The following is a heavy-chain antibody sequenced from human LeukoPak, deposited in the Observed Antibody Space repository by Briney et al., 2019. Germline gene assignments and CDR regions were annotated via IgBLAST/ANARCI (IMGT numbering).Heavy chain of an antibody. CDR2: IIPMLGSE. CDR3: ARIGAGGGDGLQSYNYGLDV. Sequence: SVKVFSKASGGSFSSFGVAWVRQAPGQGLEWMGRIIPMLGSEDYAQKFQGRVTITADKSASTVYMDLSSLRSKDTAIYYCARIGAGGGDGLQSYNYGLDVWGLGTTVIVSS. D-gene: IGHD3-16*01. J-gene: IGHJ6*02. V-gene: IGHV1-69*04. CDR1: GGSFSSFG.